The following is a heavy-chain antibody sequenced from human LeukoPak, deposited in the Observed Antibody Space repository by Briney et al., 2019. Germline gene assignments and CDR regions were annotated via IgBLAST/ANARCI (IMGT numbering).Heavy chain of an antibody. D-gene: IGHD3-16*02. CDR2: ISASGGST. V-gene: IGHV3-23*01. CDR1: GFTLGSYA. J-gene: IGHJ4*02. Sequence: GGSLRLSCAASGFTLGSYAMSWARQTPGKGLEWVSSISASGGSTNYADSVKGRFTISRDNSKNTVYLQMNSLRAEDTAVYYCAKVAVWGSYRFDYWGQGTLVTVSS. CDR3: AKVAVWGSYRFDY.